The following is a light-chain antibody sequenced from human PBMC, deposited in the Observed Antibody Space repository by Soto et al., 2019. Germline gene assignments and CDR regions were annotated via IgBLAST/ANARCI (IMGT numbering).Light chain of an antibody. Sequence: EIVMTQSPATLSVSPGERATLSCRASQSVSSNLACYQHKPCQAPRLLIYGASTRATGLPARFSGSGSGTDFTLTISSLQSEDFAVYSCQQYNNWPPYTFGQGTKLEIK. CDR3: QQYNNWPPYT. V-gene: IGKV3-15*01. J-gene: IGKJ2*01. CDR1: QSVSSN. CDR2: GAS.